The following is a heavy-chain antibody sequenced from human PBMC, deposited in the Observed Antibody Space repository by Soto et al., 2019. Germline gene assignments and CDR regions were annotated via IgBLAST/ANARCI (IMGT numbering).Heavy chain of an antibody. CDR1: GYTFTSYA. V-gene: IGHV1-3*01. D-gene: IGHD6-13*01. CDR2: INAGNGNT. J-gene: IGHJ6*02. Sequence: ASVKVSCKASGYTFTSYAIHWVRQAPGQRLEWMGWINAGNGNTQYSQKFQDRVTITRDTSASTAYMELSSLRSEDTAVYYWARAGGSSWYAPPISPGGYYYSGMDVGGQGPRSPSP. CDR3: ARAGGSSWYAPPISPGGYYYSGMDV.